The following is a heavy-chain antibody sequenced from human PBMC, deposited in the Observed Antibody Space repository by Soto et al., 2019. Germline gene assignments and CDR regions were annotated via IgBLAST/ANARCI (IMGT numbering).Heavy chain of an antibody. D-gene: IGHD3-10*01. Sequence: PSETLSLTCTVSGVSISSDYWTWIRQSPGKGLEWIAYTSHTGTTDYNPSLKSRVTISLDTSKNQFSLKLSSVTAADTAVYYCARGLHRITMVRGVIITPRGNWFDPWGQGTLVTVSS. CDR2: TSHTGTT. J-gene: IGHJ5*02. CDR3: ARGLHRITMVRGVIITPRGNWFDP. CDR1: GVSISSDY. V-gene: IGHV4-59*12.